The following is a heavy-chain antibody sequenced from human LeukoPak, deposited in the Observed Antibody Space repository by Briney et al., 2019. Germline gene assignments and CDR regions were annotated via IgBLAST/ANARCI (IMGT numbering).Heavy chain of an antibody. V-gene: IGHV4-34*01. CDR2: INHSGGT. CDR3: ARQYDYGDQSASSWFDP. J-gene: IGHJ5*02. D-gene: IGHD4-17*01. Sequence: PSETLSLTCAVYGASFTGDYWSWFRQPPGKGLEWIGEINHSGGTNYNPSLKSRVTISVDTSKNQFSLKLSSVTAADTAVYYCARQYDYGDQSASSWFDPWGQGTLVTVSS. CDR1: GASFTGDY.